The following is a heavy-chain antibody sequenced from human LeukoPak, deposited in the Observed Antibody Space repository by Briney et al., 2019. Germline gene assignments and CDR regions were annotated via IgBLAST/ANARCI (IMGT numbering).Heavy chain of an antibody. D-gene: IGHD3-3*01. CDR3: ARHRQVSTIFGVVIYYYFDY. CDR2: INHSGST. CDR1: GGSFSGYY. Sequence: PSEALSLTCAVYGGSFSGYYWSWIRQPPGKGLEWIGEINHSGSTNYNPSLKSRVTISVDTSKNQFSLKLSSVTAADTAVYYCARHRQVSTIFGVVIYYYFDYWGQGTLVTVSS. V-gene: IGHV4-34*01. J-gene: IGHJ4*02.